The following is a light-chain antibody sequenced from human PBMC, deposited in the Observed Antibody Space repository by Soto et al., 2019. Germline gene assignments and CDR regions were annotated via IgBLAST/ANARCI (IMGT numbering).Light chain of an antibody. CDR3: QQYGGSPFA. Sequence: EIVLTQSPGTLSLSPGERVSLSCRASQSVSSSNLAWYQQKPGQAPRLLIYGASSRATGVSDRFSGSGSGTDFTLSITRLEPEDSALYYCQQYGGSPFAFGPGTKVEI. V-gene: IGKV3-20*01. CDR1: QSVSSSN. CDR2: GAS. J-gene: IGKJ3*01.